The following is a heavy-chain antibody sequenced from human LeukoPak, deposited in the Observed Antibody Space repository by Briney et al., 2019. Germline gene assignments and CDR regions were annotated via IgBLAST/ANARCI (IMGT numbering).Heavy chain of an antibody. CDR2: ISYDGSNK. V-gene: IGHV3-30*18. J-gene: IGHJ4*02. CDR1: GFTFSSYG. Sequence: PGRSLRLSCAASGFTFSSYGMHWVRQAPGKGLEWVAVISYDGSNKYYADSVKGRFTISRDNSKNTLYLQMNSLRAEDTAVYYCANPDILTGYKLYYFDYWGQGTLVTVSS. CDR3: ANPDILTGYKLYYFDY. D-gene: IGHD3-9*01.